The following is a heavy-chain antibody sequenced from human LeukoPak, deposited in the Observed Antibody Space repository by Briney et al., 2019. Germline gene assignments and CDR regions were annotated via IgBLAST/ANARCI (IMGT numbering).Heavy chain of an antibody. CDR3: AKSIIVGATVDAFDI. CDR1: GFTFSNYV. V-gene: IGHV3-30*02. J-gene: IGHJ3*02. CDR2: IRYDGGNK. Sequence: PGGSLRLSCAASGFTFSNYVMHWVRQGPGKGLEWVTFIRYDGGNKYYAGSVKGRFTISRDNSKNTLYLQMNSLRSEDTAVYYCAKSIIVGATVDAFDIWGQGTMVTVSS. D-gene: IGHD1-26*01.